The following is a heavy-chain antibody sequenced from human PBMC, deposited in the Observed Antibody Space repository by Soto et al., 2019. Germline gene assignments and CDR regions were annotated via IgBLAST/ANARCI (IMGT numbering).Heavy chain of an antibody. Sequence: PSETLSLTCAVSGVSITTTNWWTWVRQPPGKGLEWIGEVFHSGNSNYTPSLKRRLTISLGRSKNQFSLKLTSVTAADTAVYYLARGFGGNSGTYDPWGQGTLVTVSS. CDR3: ARGFGGNSGTYDP. D-gene: IGHD2-21*02. J-gene: IGHJ5*01. V-gene: IGHV4-4*02. CDR1: GVSITTTNW. CDR2: VFHSGNS.